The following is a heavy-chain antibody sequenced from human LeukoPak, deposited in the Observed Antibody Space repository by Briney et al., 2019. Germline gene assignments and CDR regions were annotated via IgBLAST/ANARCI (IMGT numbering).Heavy chain of an antibody. J-gene: IGHJ5*02. D-gene: IGHD2-15*01. V-gene: IGHV1-18*01. CDR1: GYTFTSYG. Sequence: ASVKVSCKASGYTFTSYGISWVRQAPGQGLEWMVWISAYNGNTNYAQKLQGRVTMTTDTSTSTAYMELRSLRSDDTAVYYCARADCSGGSCYSDNWFDPWGQGTLVTVSS. CDR2: ISAYNGNT. CDR3: ARADCSGGSCYSDNWFDP.